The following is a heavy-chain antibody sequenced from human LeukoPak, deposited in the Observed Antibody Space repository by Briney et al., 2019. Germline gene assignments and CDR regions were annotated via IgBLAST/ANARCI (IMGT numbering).Heavy chain of an antibody. Sequence: SVKVSCKASGGTFSSYAISWVRQAPGQGLEWMGGIIPIFGTANYAQKFQGRVTITTDESTSTAYMELSSLRSEDTAVYYCAGPYDSGSYYPNQYYYYCYMDVWGKGTTVTVSS. CDR1: GGTFSSYA. V-gene: IGHV1-69*05. CDR2: IIPIFGTA. J-gene: IGHJ6*03. CDR3: AGPYDSGSYYPNQYYYYCYMDV. D-gene: IGHD3-10*01.